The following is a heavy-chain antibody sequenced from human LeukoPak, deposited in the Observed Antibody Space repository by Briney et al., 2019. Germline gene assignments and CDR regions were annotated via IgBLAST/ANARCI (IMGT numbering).Heavy chain of an antibody. CDR1: GGSISSYY. D-gene: IGHD1-26*01. Sequence: SETLSLTCTVSGGSISSYYWSWIRQPPGKGLEWIGYIYYSGSTNYNPSLKSRVTISVDTSKNQFSLKLSSVTAADTAVYYCARGGSYWGYVFDYWGQETLVTVSS. V-gene: IGHV4-59*01. J-gene: IGHJ4*02. CDR2: IYYSGST. CDR3: ARGGSYWGYVFDY.